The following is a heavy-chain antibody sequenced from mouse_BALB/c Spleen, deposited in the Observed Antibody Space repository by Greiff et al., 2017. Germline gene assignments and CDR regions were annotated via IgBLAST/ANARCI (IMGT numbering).Heavy chain of an antibody. J-gene: IGHJ2*01. CDR3: ARDDPYYFDY. CDR1: GFTFTDYY. Sequence: EVKLEESGGGLVQPGGSLRLSCATSGFTFTDYYMSWVRQPPGKALEWLGFIRNKANGYTTEYSASVKGRFTISRDNSQSILYLQMNTLRAEDSATYYCARDDPYYFDYWGQGTTLTVSS. V-gene: IGHV7-3*02. CDR2: IRNKANGYTT.